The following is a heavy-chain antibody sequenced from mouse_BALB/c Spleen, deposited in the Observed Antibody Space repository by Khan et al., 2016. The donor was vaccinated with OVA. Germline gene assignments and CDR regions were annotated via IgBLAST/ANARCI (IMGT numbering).Heavy chain of an antibody. CDR1: GFTFSSFG. CDR3: ARSHWAY. J-gene: IGHJ3*01. V-gene: IGHV5-17*02. Sequence: EVELVASGGGLVQPGGSRKLSCAASGFTFSSFGMHWVRQAPEKGLEWFAYISRGSSTIYYADTAKGRFTISRDNPKNTLFLQMTSLRSEDTAMYYCARSHWAYWGQGTLVTVST. D-gene: IGHD4-1*01. CDR2: ISRGSSTI.